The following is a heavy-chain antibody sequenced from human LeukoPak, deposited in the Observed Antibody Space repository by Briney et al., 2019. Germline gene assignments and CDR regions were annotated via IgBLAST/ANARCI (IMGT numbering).Heavy chain of an antibody. J-gene: IGHJ4*02. V-gene: IGHV4-59*01. CDR1: GGSLSSNY. CDR2: FHNSGTS. Sequence: SETLSLTCTISGGSLSSNYWSWIRQPAGKGLEWIGYFHNSGTSTYNPSLKSRVTISADTSKNQFSLKLNSLTTADTAVYYCTRGAGWLIDYWGQGILVTVSS. CDR3: TRGAGWLIDY. D-gene: IGHD3-16*01.